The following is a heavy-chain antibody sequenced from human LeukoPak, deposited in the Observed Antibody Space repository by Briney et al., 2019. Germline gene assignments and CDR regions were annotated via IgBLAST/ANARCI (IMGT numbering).Heavy chain of an antibody. CDR3: AKDRIAVAGTACWFDP. D-gene: IGHD6-19*01. V-gene: IGHV3-23*01. CDR1: GFTFSSYG. Sequence: SGGSLRLSCAASGFTFSSYGVTWVRQTPGKGLEWVSSISSSGGSTYYADSVKGRFTISRDNSKSTLYVQMNSLRGEDTAVYYCAKDRIAVAGTACWFDPWGQGTLVAVSS. J-gene: IGHJ5*02. CDR2: ISSSGGST.